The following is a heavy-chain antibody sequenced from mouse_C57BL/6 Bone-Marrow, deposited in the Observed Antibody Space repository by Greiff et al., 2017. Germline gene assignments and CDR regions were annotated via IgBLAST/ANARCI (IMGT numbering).Heavy chain of an antibody. CDR3: ARGYDYDYAMDY. V-gene: IGHV1-39*01. J-gene: IGHJ4*01. CDR2: INPNYGTT. Sequence: VPLHPSGPALLPPVASVTISCKASGYSFTDYNMNWVKQSNGKSLEWIGVINPNYGTTSYNQKFKGKATLTVDQSSSTAYMQLNSLTSEDSAVYYCARGYDYDYAMDYWGQGTSVTVSS. D-gene: IGHD2-4*01. CDR1: GYSFTDYN.